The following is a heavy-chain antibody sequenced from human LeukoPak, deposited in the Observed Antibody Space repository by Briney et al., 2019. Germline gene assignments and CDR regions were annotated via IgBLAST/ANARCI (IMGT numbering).Heavy chain of an antibody. J-gene: IGHJ4*02. CDR1: GGSFSGYY. CDR3: ARHYDSSSWYFDY. V-gene: IGHV4-34*01. CDR2: INHSGST. Sequence: SETLSLTCAVYGGSFSGYYWSWIRQPPGKGLEWIGEINHSGSTNYNPSLKSRVTISVDTSKNQFSLKLSSVTAADTAVYYCARHYDSSSWYFDYWGQGTLVTVSS. D-gene: IGHD6-13*01.